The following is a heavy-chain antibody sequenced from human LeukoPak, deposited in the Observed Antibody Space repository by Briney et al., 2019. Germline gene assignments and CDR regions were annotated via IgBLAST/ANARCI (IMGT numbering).Heavy chain of an antibody. CDR2: INHSGST. CDR3: ARVRRFLEWLFDY. J-gene: IGHJ4*02. Sequence: SETLSLTCAVYGGSFSGYYWSGIRQPPGKGLEWIGEINHSGSTNYNPSLKSRGTISVDASKNQFSLKLSSVTAADTAVYYCARVRRFLEWLFDYWGQGTLVTVSS. CDR1: GGSFSGYY. D-gene: IGHD3-3*01. V-gene: IGHV4-34*01.